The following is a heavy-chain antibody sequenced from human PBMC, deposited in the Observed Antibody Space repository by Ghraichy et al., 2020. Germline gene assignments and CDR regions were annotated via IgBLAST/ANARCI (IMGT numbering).Heavy chain of an antibody. J-gene: IGHJ4*02. D-gene: IGHD3-22*01. CDR1: GFTFSSYG. CDR3: AKDEHYYDSSGSY. Sequence: GESLNISCAASGFTFSSYGMHWVRQAPGKGLEWVAFIRYDGSNKYYADSVKGRFTISRDNSKNTLYLQMNSLRAEDTAVYYCAKDEHYYDSSGSYWGQGTLVTVSS. V-gene: IGHV3-30*02. CDR2: IRYDGSNK.